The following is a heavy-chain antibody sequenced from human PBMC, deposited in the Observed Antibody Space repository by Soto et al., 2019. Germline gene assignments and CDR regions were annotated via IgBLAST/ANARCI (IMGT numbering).Heavy chain of an antibody. CDR2: IIPIFGTA. J-gene: IGHJ4*02. D-gene: IGHD2-15*01. CDR1: GGTFSSYA. V-gene: IGHV1-69*06. Sequence: QVQLVQSGAEVKKPGSSVKVSCKASGGTFSSYAISWVRQAPGQGLEWMGGIIPIFGTANYAQKFQGRVTIAAVKSTDTAYMALSRPRSEDTAVYYCARYCSGGSCYSEASGFDYWGQGTMVTVSS. CDR3: ARYCSGGSCYSEASGFDY.